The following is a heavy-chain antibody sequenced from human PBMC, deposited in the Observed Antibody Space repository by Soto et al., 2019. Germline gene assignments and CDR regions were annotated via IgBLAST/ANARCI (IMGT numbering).Heavy chain of an antibody. V-gene: IGHV1-69*13. D-gene: IGHD2-2*01. CDR1: GGTFSSYA. Sequence: SVKVSCKASGGTFSSYAISWVRQAPGQGLEWMGGIIPIFGTANYAQKFQGRVTITADESTSTAYMELRSVTAADTAVYYCARESRGYCSSTSCLNWFDPWGQGTLVTVSS. CDR2: IIPIFGTA. J-gene: IGHJ5*02. CDR3: ARESRGYCSSTSCLNWFDP.